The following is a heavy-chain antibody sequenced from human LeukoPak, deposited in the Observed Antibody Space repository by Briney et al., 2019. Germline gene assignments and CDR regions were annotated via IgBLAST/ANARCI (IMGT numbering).Heavy chain of an antibody. CDR1: GFTFSTYG. CDR2: ISGSGGST. D-gene: IGHD3-10*01. V-gene: IGHV3-23*01. CDR3: ARSKWFGESGFDF. Sequence: AGGSLRLSCAASGFTFSTYGMSWVRQAPGKGLEWVSAISGSGGSTYYTNSVKGRFTISRDNAKNSLYLQMNSLRAEDTAVYYCARSKWFGESGFDFWGQGTLVTVSS. J-gene: IGHJ4*02.